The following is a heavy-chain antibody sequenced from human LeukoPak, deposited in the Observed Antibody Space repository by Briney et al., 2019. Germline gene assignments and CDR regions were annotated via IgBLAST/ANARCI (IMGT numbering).Heavy chain of an antibody. CDR3: ARDKFYRLPRHAFDI. J-gene: IGHJ3*02. D-gene: IGHD4-11*01. CDR2: IWYDGSNK. CDR1: GFTFSSYG. V-gene: IGHV3-33*01. Sequence: TGGSLRLSCAASGFTFSSYGMHWVRQAPGKGLEWVAVIWYDGSNKYYADSVKGRFTISRDNSKNTLYLQMNSLRAEDTAVYYCARDKFYRLPRHAFDIWGQGTMVTVSS.